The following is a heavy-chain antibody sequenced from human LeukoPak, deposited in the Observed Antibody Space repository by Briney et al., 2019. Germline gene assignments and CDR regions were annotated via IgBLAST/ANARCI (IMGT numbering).Heavy chain of an antibody. CDR3: ARAAVVVAATRGNPNKNWFDP. D-gene: IGHD2-15*01. V-gene: IGHV4-34*01. CDR2: INHSGST. Sequence: SETLSLTCAVYGVSFSGYYWSWIRQSPGKGLEWIGEINHSGSTNYNPSLKSRVTISVDTSKNQFSLKLTSVTAADTAVYYCARAAVVVAATRGNPNKNWFDPWGQGTLVTVSS. CDR1: GVSFSGYY. J-gene: IGHJ5*02.